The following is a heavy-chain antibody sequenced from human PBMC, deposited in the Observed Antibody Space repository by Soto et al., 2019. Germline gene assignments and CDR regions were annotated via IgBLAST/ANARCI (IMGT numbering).Heavy chain of an antibody. D-gene: IGHD6-19*01. CDR1: GFTFSSHA. V-gene: IGHV3-64D*06. Sequence: GGSLRLSCSASGFTFSSHAMHWVRQAPGKGLEYVSAISSNGGSTYYADPVKGRFTISRDNSKNTLYLQMSSLRAEDTAVYYCVKNLAKYSSKPDYWGQGTLVTVSS. CDR2: ISSNGGST. J-gene: IGHJ4*02. CDR3: VKNLAKYSSKPDY.